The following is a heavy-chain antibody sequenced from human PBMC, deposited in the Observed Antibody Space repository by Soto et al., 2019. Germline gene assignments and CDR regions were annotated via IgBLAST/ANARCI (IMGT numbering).Heavy chain of an antibody. J-gene: IGHJ4*02. CDR1: GFTFSDYA. V-gene: IGHV3-23*01. Sequence: PGGSLRLSCVASGFTFSDYAMNWVRQSPGKGLEWVSAIPGSGGSTYYTGSVKCRFTISRDNSKNTLYLQMNSLRVEDTAVYYCXKIGSSSSVSLPLVLLDYWGQGALVT. CDR2: IPGSGGST. CDR3: XKIGSSSSVSLPLVLLDY. D-gene: IGHD6-6*01.